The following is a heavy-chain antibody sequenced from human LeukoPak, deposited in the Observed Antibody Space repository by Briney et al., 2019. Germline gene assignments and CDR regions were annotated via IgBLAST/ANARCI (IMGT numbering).Heavy chain of an antibody. D-gene: IGHD3-16*01. Sequence: SETLSLTCAVYGGSFSGYYWSWIRQPPGKGLEWIGRIYTSGNTNYNPSLKSRVTMSVDTSKNQFSLKLSSVTAADTAVYYCAMAPFDWYFDLWGRGTLVTVSS. CDR3: AMAPFDWYFDL. V-gene: IGHV4-59*10. CDR1: GGSFSGYY. CDR2: IYTSGNT. J-gene: IGHJ2*01.